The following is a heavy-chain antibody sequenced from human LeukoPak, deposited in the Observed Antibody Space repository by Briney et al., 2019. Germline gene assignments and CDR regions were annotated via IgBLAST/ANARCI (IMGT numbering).Heavy chain of an antibody. CDR1: GFTFSSYE. V-gene: IGHV3-48*03. CDR2: ISSSGSTI. CDR3: ARFASWELLPYFDY. J-gene: IGHJ4*02. D-gene: IGHD1-26*01. Sequence: GRSLRLSCAASGFTFSSYEMNWVRQAPGKGLEWVSYISSSGSTIYYADSVKGRFAISRDNAKNSLYLQMNSLRAEDTAVYYCARFASWELLPYFDYWGQGTLVTVSS.